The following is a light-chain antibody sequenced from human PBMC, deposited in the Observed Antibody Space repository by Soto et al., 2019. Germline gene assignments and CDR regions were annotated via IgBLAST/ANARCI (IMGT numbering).Light chain of an antibody. CDR3: QQYEDVVT. CDR2: GAS. J-gene: IGKJ1*01. CDR1: QSVGSY. Sequence: ETLITQSPVTLSLSPGERATLSCRASQSVGSYLAWFQQKPGQAPRLLIDGASTRATGIPDRFSGSGSGTDFTLTISRLEPEDVAVYYCQQYEDVVTFGQGTKVDIK. V-gene: IGKV3-20*01.